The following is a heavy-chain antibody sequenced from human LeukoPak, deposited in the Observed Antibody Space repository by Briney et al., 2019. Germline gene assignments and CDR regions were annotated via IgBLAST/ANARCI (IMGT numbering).Heavy chain of an antibody. J-gene: IGHJ4*02. CDR3: ARPLGSGWYPFDY. CDR1: GGSISSSNYY. CDR2: IYYSGIT. D-gene: IGHD6-19*01. Sequence: SETLSLTCTVSGGSISSSNYYWGWIRQTPGKGLEWIGSIYYSGITHYNPSLESRFTMSIDTSKNQFSLNLSSVTAADTAVYYCARPLGSGWYPFDYWGQGTLVTVSS. V-gene: IGHV4-39*01.